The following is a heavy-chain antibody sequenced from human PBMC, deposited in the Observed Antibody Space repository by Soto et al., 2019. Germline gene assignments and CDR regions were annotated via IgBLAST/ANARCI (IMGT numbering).Heavy chain of an antibody. CDR1: GGTFSSYA. Sequence: SVKVSCKASGGTFSSYAISWVRQAPGQGLEWMGGIIPIFGTANYAQKFQGRVTITAVESTSTAYMELSSLRSEDTAVYYCARASGGYCSSTSCFHYYYYGMDVWGQGTTVTVSS. CDR2: IIPIFGTA. V-gene: IGHV1-69*13. D-gene: IGHD2-2*01. CDR3: ARASGGYCSSTSCFHYYYYGMDV. J-gene: IGHJ6*02.